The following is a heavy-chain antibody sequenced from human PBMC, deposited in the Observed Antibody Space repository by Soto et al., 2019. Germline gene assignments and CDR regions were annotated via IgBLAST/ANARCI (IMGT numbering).Heavy chain of an antibody. CDR1: GSSISSYY. D-gene: IGHD3-22*01. J-gene: IGHJ6*02. CDR3: ARDFTYYYDKQGNYGTDV. V-gene: IGHV4-59*01. Sequence: PETLSLTCTVSGSSISSYYWSWIRPPPEKGLERRWYIYYSGSTNYNPSLKSRLTISVDTPKNNSSLKLSSVTSADTAGYYCARDFTYYYDKQGNYGTDVWGQGTTVTVS. CDR2: IYYSGST.